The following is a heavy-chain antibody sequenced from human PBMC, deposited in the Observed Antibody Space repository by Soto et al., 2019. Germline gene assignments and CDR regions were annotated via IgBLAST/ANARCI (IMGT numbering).Heavy chain of an antibody. CDR3: ARSLMVYATHVYYYYYGMDV. CDR1: GFTFSSYA. D-gene: IGHD2-8*01. J-gene: IGHJ6*02. Sequence: QAGGSLRLSCAASGFTFSSYAMHWVRQAPGKGLEWVAVISYDGSNKYYADSVKGRFTISRDNSKNTLYLQMNSLRAEDTAVYYCARSLMVYATHVYYYYYGMDVWGQGTTVTVSS. V-gene: IGHV3-30-3*01. CDR2: ISYDGSNK.